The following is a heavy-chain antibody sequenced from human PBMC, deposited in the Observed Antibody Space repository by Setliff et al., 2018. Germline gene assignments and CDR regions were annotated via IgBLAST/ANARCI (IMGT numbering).Heavy chain of an antibody. CDR1: GFMFNSYG. J-gene: IGHJ4*02. D-gene: IGHD3-22*01. CDR2: LRFDGKTQ. V-gene: IGHV3-30*02. CDR3: AKVLDTTGYYYFDF. Sequence: GGSLRLSCTASGFMFNSYGMHWVRQAPGKGLEWVAYLRFDGKTQHYADFVKGRFIISRDNFNNTLYLQMKGLGAEDTAHYYCAKVLDTTGYYYFDFWGQGTLVTVSS.